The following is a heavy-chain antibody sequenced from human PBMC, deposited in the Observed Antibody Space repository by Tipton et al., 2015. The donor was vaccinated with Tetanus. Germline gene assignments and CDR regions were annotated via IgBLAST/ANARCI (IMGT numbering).Heavy chain of an antibody. D-gene: IGHD5-24*01. CDR2: INHSGSA. CDR3: ARGITDGYNRRFDY. CDR1: GGSFSDFY. J-gene: IGHJ4*02. V-gene: IGHV4-34*01. Sequence: TLSLTCAVSGGSFSDFYWSWIRQSPGKGLEWIGEINHSGSANQSPSLKSRVTMSVDTSNKQFSLRLHSVTAADTGVYYCARGITDGYNRRFDYWGQGTLVAVSP.